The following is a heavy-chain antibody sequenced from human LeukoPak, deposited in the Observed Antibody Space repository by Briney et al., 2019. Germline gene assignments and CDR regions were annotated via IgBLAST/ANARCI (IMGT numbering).Heavy chain of an antibody. CDR1: GFTFDDYA. D-gene: IGHD3-22*01. Sequence: GRSLRLSCAASGFTFDDYAMHWVRQAPGKGLEWVSGISWNSGSIGYADSVKGRFTISRDNAKNSLYLQMNSLRAEDTALYYCAKDKAASGYYGYFDYWGQGTLVTVSS. J-gene: IGHJ4*02. V-gene: IGHV3-9*01. CDR2: ISWNSGSI. CDR3: AKDKAASGYYGYFDY.